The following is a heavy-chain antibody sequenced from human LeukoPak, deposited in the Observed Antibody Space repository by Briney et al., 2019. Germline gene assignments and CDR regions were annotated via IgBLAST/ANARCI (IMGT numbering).Heavy chain of an antibody. Sequence: SETLSLTCTVSGGSISSTTYYWDWIRQPPGKGLEWIGSIYYSGNTYYNASLKSQVSISIDTSKNQFSLRLTSVTAADTAVYYCARQTGSGLFILPGGQGTLVTVSS. CDR1: GGSISSTTYY. V-gene: IGHV4-39*01. CDR2: IYYSGNT. CDR3: ARQTGSGLFILP. D-gene: IGHD3/OR15-3a*01. J-gene: IGHJ4*02.